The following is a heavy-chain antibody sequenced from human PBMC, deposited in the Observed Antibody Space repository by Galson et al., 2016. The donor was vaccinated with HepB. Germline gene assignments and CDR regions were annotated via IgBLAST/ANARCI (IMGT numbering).Heavy chain of an antibody. Sequence: SLRLSCAASGFTFGSYGMHWVRQAPGKGLEWVAVISYDASKKHYADSVKGRFTISRDKSKNTLDLQMNSLRAEDTAVYYCAKSPLMFFGELLGYFQHWGQGTQVTVSS. CDR1: GFTFGSYG. J-gene: IGHJ1*01. V-gene: IGHV3-30*18. CDR3: AKSPLMFFGELLGYFQH. CDR2: ISYDASKK. D-gene: IGHD3-10*01.